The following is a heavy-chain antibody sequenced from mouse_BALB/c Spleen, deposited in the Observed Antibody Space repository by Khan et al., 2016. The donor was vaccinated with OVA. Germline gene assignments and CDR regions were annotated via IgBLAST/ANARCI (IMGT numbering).Heavy chain of an antibody. Sequence: QVQLKQSGPEPVRPGASVKISCKGSGYTFADSGMHWVRQSPAKSLEWIGVISTYYGNIKYNQNFEGRATMTVDNSSSTAYMELARLTSKDSAVYFCTRDGISEFAYWGQGTLVTVSA. V-gene: IGHV1S137*01. CDR1: GYTFADSG. D-gene: IGHD2-3*01. CDR3: TRDGISEFAY. J-gene: IGHJ3*01. CDR2: ISTYYGNI.